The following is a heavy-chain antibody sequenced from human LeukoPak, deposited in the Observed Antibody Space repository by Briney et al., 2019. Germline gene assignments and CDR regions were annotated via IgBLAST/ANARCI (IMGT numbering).Heavy chain of an antibody. Sequence: GGSLRLSCAGSGFSFRSFWMSWVRQAPGKGLEWVANIDEDGNEKNYVDFVKGRFTISRDNAKNSLYLQMNSLRVEDTAGYYCASGGHIDYCGQGTLVTVSS. V-gene: IGHV3-7*01. CDR2: IDEDGNEK. CDR3: ASGGHIDY. J-gene: IGHJ4*02. CDR1: GFSFRSFW. D-gene: IGHD3-16*01.